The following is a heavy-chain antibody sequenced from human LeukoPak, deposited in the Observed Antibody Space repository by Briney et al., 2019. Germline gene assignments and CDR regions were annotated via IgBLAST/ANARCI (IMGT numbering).Heavy chain of an antibody. CDR1: GFTFSSYG. D-gene: IGHD3-10*01. Sequence: GGSLRLSCAASGFTFSSYGMHWVRQAPGKGLEWVAFIRYDGSNKYYADSVKGRFTISRDNSKNTLYLQKNSLRAEDTAVYYCAKGNDYYGSGSYADYWGQGTLVTVSS. CDR2: IRYDGSNK. V-gene: IGHV3-30*02. J-gene: IGHJ4*02. CDR3: AKGNDYYGSGSYADY.